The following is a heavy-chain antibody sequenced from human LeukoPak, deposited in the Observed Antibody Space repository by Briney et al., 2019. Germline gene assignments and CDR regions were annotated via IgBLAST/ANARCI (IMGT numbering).Heavy chain of an antibody. CDR2: IIPIFGTA. J-gene: IGHJ4*02. D-gene: IGHD5-24*01. Sequence: GASVKVSCKASGYTFTSYGISWVRQAPGQGLEWMGGIIPIFGTANYAQKFQGRVTITADESTSTAYMELSSLRSEDTAVYYCASDSVERGGFDYWGQGTLVTVSS. V-gene: IGHV1-69*13. CDR3: ASDSVERGGFDY. CDR1: GYTFTSYG.